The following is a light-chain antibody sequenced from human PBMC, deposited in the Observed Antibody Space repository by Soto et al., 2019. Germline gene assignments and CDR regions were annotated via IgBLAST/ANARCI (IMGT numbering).Light chain of an antibody. CDR2: EVS. Sequence: QSALTQPTSVSGSPGQSVTISCTGTSSDVGSYNRVSWYQQPPGTAPKLIIYEVSNRPSGVPDRFFGSKSGNTASLTISGLQAEDEADYYCSSFTSSNTWVFGGGTKVTVL. J-gene: IGLJ3*02. CDR1: SSDVGSYNR. V-gene: IGLV2-18*02. CDR3: SSFTSSNTWV.